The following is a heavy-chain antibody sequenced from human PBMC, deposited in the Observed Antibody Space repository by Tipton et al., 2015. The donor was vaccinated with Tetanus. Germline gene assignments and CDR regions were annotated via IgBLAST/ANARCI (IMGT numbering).Heavy chain of an antibody. CDR2: ISGTGSTI. CDR1: GFTFSSYN. V-gene: IGHV3-48*02. J-gene: IGHJ5*01. Sequence: SLRLSCAASGFTFSSYNMNWVRQAPGKGLEWLSYISGTGSTIDYADSAKGRFTISRDNAKNSLYLQMNGLRDDDTAVYFCARDFRPIFGVAHPFDSWGQGTLVTVSS. CDR3: ARDFRPIFGVAHPFDS. D-gene: IGHD3-3*01.